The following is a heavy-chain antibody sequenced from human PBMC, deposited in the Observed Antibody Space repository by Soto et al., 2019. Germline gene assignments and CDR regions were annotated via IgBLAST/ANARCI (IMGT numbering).Heavy chain of an antibody. Sequence: SGPTLVNPTQTLTLTCSFSGFSLSVYGVRVIWFRQPPGETLEWLALIHWNDDRRYSPYLKSRLTITKDTSKNQVVLTLTNLDPLDTGTYFCAHTKDSSGFLTSWGQGILVTVSS. CDR3: AHTKDSSGFLTS. D-gene: IGHD3-22*01. CDR2: IHWNDDR. J-gene: IGHJ5*02. V-gene: IGHV2-5*01. CDR1: GFSLSVYGVR.